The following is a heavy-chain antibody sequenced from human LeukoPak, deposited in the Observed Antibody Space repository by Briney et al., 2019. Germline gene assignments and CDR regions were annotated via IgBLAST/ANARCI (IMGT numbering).Heavy chain of an antibody. CDR3: ARRLAVAAPIDY. V-gene: IGHV4-59*01. CDR2: IYYSGST. CDR1: GGSISSYY. J-gene: IGHJ4*02. D-gene: IGHD6-19*01. Sequence: SETLSLTCTVSGGSISSYYWSWLRQPPGKGLEWIGYIYYSGSTNYNPSLKSRVTISVDTSKNQFSLKLSSVTAADTAVYYCARRLAVAAPIDYWGQGTLVTVSS.